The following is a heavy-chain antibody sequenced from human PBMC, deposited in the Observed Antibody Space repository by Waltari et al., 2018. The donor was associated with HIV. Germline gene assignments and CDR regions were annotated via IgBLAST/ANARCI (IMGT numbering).Heavy chain of an antibody. J-gene: IGHJ4*02. CDR3: ATVLVRTSWVITTAPFDY. CDR1: GFAVINNS. D-gene: IGHD3-22*01. V-gene: IGHV3-53*01. CDR2: IYSNATT. Sequence: EVQLVESGGGLIQPGGSLRPACAASGFAVINNSMSWVRQAPGKGLEWVSLIYSNATTYYADSVKGRFTISRDNSKNTLYLQMNSLRADDTAVYFCATVLVRTSWVITTAPFDYWGQGTLVTVSS.